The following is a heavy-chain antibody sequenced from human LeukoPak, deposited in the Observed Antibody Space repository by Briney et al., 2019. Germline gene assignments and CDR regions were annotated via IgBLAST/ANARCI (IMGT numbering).Heavy chain of an antibody. V-gene: IGHV3-74*01. D-gene: IGHD2-2*01. J-gene: IGHJ4*02. CDR2: INSDGSST. Sequence: GGSLRLSCAASVFTFSSYWMHCVREAPGKGLVWVSRINSDGSSTSYADSVKARFTISRDNAKNTLYLQMNSLRADDTAVYYCARAVHCSSTSCYGFFDYWGQGTLVTVSS. CDR1: VFTFSSYW. CDR3: ARAVHCSSTSCYGFFDY.